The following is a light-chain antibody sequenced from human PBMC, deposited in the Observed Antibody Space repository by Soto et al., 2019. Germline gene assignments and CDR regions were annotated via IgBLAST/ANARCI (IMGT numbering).Light chain of an antibody. CDR2: DVS. Sequence: QSVLTQPASLSGSPGQSITISCTGTSSDIGSYNYVSWYQQHPGKAPKLMIFDVSYRPSGISARFSGSKSGNTASLTISGLQPEDEADYYCSSYGASSTLFGGGTTVTVL. CDR1: SSDIGSYNY. V-gene: IGLV2-14*03. CDR3: SSYGASSTL. J-gene: IGLJ3*02.